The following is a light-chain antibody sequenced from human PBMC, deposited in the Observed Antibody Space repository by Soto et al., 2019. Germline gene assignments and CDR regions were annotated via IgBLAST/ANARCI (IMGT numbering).Light chain of an antibody. CDR3: QQHSHWPPWT. CDR2: GAS. V-gene: IGKV3-11*01. J-gene: IGKJ1*01. Sequence: EVVLTQSPATLSLSPGERATLSCRASENVSTFVDWYQQKPGQAPRLLIYGASNRATGIPARFSVSGSGTDFTLTISNLEPEDFAVYYCQQHSHWPPWTFGQGTRVEIQ. CDR1: ENVSTF.